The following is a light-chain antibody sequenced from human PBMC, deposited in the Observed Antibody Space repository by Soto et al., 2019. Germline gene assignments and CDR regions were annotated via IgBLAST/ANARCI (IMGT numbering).Light chain of an antibody. CDR3: SSYSGSKNF. J-gene: IGLJ2*01. CDR1: SSYVGGYNY. V-gene: IGLV2-8*01. CDR2: EVS. Sequence: QSVLTQPPSASGSPGQSVTISCTGTSSYVGGYNYVSWYQQRPGKAPRLMIYEVSKRPSGVPDRFSGSKSGNTASLTVSGLQSEDEADYYCSSYSGSKNFFGGGTKLTVL.